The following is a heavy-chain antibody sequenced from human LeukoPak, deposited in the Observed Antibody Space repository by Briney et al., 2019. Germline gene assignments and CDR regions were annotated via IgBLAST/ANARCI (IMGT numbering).Heavy chain of an antibody. Sequence: GGSLRLSCAASGFTFNNYGMHWVPHAPGKGLEGGAVIWNDGSNKYYADSVKGRFTISRDNSKNTLYLQMNSLRAEDTAVYYCARGSYGIDYWGPGTLVTVSS. CDR1: GFTFNNYG. CDR2: IWNDGSNK. J-gene: IGHJ4*02. CDR3: ARGSYGIDY. V-gene: IGHV3-33*01. D-gene: IGHD6-6*01.